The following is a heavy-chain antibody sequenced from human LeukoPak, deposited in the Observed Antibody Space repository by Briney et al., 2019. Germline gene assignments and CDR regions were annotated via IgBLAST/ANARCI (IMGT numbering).Heavy chain of an antibody. Sequence: GGPLSPSWQASDFTFIGSAFHWVGQPYGRGLEWVGRINSKADNYATTYPASVEGRFPISRPDSKNTGYLQVNSLKTEDLVVFYSTRLRAANTGAYLYYYRGMDVWGQGTTVTVSS. CDR2: INSKADNYAT. V-gene: IGHV3-73*01. D-gene: IGHD1-26*01. J-gene: IGHJ6*02. CDR1: DFTFIGSA. CDR3: TRLRAANTGAYLYYYRGMDV.